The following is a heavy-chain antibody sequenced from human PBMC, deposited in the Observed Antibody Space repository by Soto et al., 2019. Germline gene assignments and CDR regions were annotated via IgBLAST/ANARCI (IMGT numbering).Heavy chain of an antibody. V-gene: IGHV1-8*02. CDR3: TRAYGAETFDF. J-gene: IGHJ5*01. Sequence: GASVKVSCKASGYTFNNYDIHWVRQAPGHGLEWMGWMNPNSGNTGYAQNFRGRVTMTQNTAIGTAYMELSSLRSDDTATYYCTRAYGAETFDFWGQGTRVTLSS. CDR1: GYTFNNYD. CDR2: MNPNSGNT. D-gene: IGHD3-10*01.